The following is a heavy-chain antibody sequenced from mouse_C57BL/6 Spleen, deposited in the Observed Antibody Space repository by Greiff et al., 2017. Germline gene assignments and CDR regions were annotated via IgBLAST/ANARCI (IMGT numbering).Heavy chain of an antibody. J-gene: IGHJ1*03. Sequence: DVKLQESGPVLVKPGASVKMSCKASGYTFTDYYMNWVKQSHGKSLEWIGVINPYNGGTSYNQKFKGKATLTVDKSSSTAYMELNSLTSEDSAVYYCANDYGSRKDYWYFDVWGTGTTVTVSS. V-gene: IGHV1-19*01. CDR1: GYTFTDYY. D-gene: IGHD1-1*01. CDR3: ANDYGSRKDYWYFDV. CDR2: INPYNGGT.